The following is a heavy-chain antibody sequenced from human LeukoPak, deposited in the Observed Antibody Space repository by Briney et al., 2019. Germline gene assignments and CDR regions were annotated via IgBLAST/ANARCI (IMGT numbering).Heavy chain of an antibody. D-gene: IGHD7-27*01. CDR1: GFTFSNYG. Sequence: GGTLRLLCAVSGFTFSNYGMNWVRQAPGRGLEGLSGISPRGGGTYYADSVKGRFTISRDDSKNTLSLQMNSLRVEDTAVYYCARDLAWGAFDYWGQGTLVTVSS. CDR3: ARDLAWGAFDY. J-gene: IGHJ4*02. CDR2: ISPRGGGT. V-gene: IGHV3-23*01.